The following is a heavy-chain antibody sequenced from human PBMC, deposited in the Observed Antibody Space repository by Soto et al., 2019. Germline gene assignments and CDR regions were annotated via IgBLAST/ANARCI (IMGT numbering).Heavy chain of an antibody. Sequence: SETLSLTCAVSGGSISSGGYSWSWIRQPPGKGLEWIGYIYHSGSTYYNPSLKSRVTISVDRSKNQFSLKLRSVTAADTAVYYCARGRDYYDSSGYYYDYWGQGTLVTVSS. CDR2: IYHSGST. J-gene: IGHJ4*02. CDR1: GGSISSGGYS. CDR3: ARGRDYYDSSGYYYDY. V-gene: IGHV4-30-2*01. D-gene: IGHD3-22*01.